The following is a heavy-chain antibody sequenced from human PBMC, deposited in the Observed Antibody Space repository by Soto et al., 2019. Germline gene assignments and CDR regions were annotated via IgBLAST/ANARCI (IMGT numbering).Heavy chain of an antibody. D-gene: IGHD6-6*01. CDR3: ARAPFEYSSSYDYYSMDV. Sequence: QVQLQESGPGLVKPSQTLSLTCTVSGGSISSGGYYWSWIRQHPGKGLEWIGYIYYSGSTYYNPSLKSRVTISVDTTKNQSSLKLSSVPAADTAVYYCARAPFEYSSSYDYYSMDVWGEGSTVTVSS. J-gene: IGHJ6*04. CDR1: GGSISSGGYY. CDR2: IYYSGST. V-gene: IGHV4-31*03.